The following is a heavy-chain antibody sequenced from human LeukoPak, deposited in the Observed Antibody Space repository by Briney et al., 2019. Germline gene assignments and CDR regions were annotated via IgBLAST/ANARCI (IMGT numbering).Heavy chain of an antibody. Sequence: SETLSLTCTVSGGSISSGSYYWSWIRQPAGKGLEWIGRIYTSGSTNYNPSLKSRVTMSVDTSKNQFSLKLSSVTAADTAVYYCARVGYGDNWFDPWGQGTLVTVSS. CDR2: IYTSGST. D-gene: IGHD4-17*01. CDR3: ARVGYGDNWFDP. CDR1: GGSISSGSYY. J-gene: IGHJ5*02. V-gene: IGHV4-61*02.